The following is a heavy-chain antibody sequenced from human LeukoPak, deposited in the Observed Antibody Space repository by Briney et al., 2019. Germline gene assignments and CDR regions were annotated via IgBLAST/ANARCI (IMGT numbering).Heavy chain of an antibody. D-gene: IGHD3-3*01. J-gene: IGHJ4*02. CDR1: GFTFSSYG. CDR3: AREEYDFWSGYPAY. Sequence: GGSLRLSCAASGFTFSSYGMHWVRQAPGKGLEWVAFIRYDGSNKYYADSVKGRFTISRDNAKNTLYLQMNSLRAEDTAVYYCAREEYDFWSGYPAYWGQGTLVTVSS. V-gene: IGHV3-30*02. CDR2: IRYDGSNK.